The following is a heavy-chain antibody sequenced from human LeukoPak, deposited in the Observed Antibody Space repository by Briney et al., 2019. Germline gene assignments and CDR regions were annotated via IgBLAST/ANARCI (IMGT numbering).Heavy chain of an antibody. CDR3: ARDIGSYSHPDAFDI. CDR2: IIPIFGTA. D-gene: IGHD1-26*01. CDR1: GGTFSSYA. J-gene: IGHJ3*02. V-gene: IGHV1-69*05. Sequence: SVKVSCKASGGTFSSYAISWVRQAPGQGLEWMGGIIPIFGTANYAQKFQGRVTITTDESTSTAYMELSSLRSEDTAVYYCARDIGSYSHPDAFDIWGQGTMVTVSS.